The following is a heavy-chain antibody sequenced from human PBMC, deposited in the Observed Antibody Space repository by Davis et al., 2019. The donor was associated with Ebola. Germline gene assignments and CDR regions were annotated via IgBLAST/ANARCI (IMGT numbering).Heavy chain of an antibody. J-gene: IGHJ4*02. D-gene: IGHD2-8*02. V-gene: IGHV1-18*01. CDR1: GYTFTSYS. CDR2: ISAYNGNT. CDR3: ARCGGGVCYTGDYFDY. Sequence: ASVQVSCKASGYTFTSYSISWVRQAPGQGIEWMGWISAYNGNTNYAQKLQGRVTMTTDTSTSTAYMELRSLRSDDTAVYYCARCGGGVCYTGDYFDYWGQGTLVTVSS.